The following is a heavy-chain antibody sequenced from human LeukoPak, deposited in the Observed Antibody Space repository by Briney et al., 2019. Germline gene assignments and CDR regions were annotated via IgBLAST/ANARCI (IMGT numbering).Heavy chain of an antibody. CDR3: ASEAGADWFDP. CDR1: GYTFTSYD. Sequence: SVKVSCKASGYTFTSYDISWVRQAPGQGLEWMGRIIPILGIANYAQKFQGRVTITADKSTSTAYMELSSLRSEDTAVYYCASEAGADWFDPWGQGTLVTVSS. CDR2: IIPILGIA. J-gene: IGHJ5*02. V-gene: IGHV1-69*04. D-gene: IGHD1-26*01.